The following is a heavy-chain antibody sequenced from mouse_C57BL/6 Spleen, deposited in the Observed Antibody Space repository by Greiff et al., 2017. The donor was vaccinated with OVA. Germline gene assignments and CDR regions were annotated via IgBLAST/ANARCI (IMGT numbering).Heavy chain of an antibody. D-gene: IGHD1-1*01. CDR3: ARGRYYGSSYGAMDY. CDR2: LSSGSSTL. CDR1: GYTFSDYG. Sequence: DVKLVESGGGLVKPGGSLKLSCAASGYTFSDYGMHWVRQAPEKGLEWVAYLSSGSSTLYYAETVKGRFTIYRDNDKNTLFLQMTSLRSEDTAMYYCARGRYYGSSYGAMDYWGQGTSVTVSS. V-gene: IGHV5-17*01. J-gene: IGHJ4*01.